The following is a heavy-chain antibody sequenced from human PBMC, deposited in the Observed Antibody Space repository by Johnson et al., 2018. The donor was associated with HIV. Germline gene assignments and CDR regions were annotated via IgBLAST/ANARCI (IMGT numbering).Heavy chain of an antibody. CDR1: GFIFSSYA. D-gene: IGHD5-24*01. CDR2: IGFDGTNK. V-gene: IGHV3-30*04. J-gene: IGHJ3*02. Sequence: QMLLVESGGGVVQPGRSLRLSCAASGFIFSSYAIHWVRQAPGKGLQWVAVIGFDGTNKYYADSLKGRFTISRDNSKNTLYLQMNSLRAEDTAVYYCAKVLSGEMAHNSGGAFDIWGQGTMVTVSS. CDR3: AKVLSGEMAHNSGGAFDI.